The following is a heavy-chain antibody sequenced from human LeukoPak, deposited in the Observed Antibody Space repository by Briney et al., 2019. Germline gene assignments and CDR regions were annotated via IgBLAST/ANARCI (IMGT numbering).Heavy chain of an antibody. CDR3: ARGGYSDYRNPLDY. Sequence: ASVKVSCXASGGTFSSYAISWVRQAHGQGLEWMAIINPSGGSTSYAQKFQGRVTMTRDTSTSTVYMELSSLRSEDTAVYYCARGGYSDYRNPLDYWGQGTLVTVSS. D-gene: IGHD4-11*01. J-gene: IGHJ4*02. CDR2: INPSGGST. V-gene: IGHV1-46*01. CDR1: GGTFSSYA.